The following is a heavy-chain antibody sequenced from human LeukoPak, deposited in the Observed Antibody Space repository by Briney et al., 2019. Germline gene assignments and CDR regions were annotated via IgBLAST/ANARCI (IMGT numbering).Heavy chain of an antibody. V-gene: IGHV4-59*08. CDR3: ARGSYCSSTSCSPYYFDY. J-gene: IGHJ4*02. CDR1: GGSISGYY. CDR2: IYYSGST. Sequence: PSETLSLTCTVSGGSISGYYWSWIRQPPGKGLEYIGYIYYSGSTNYNPSLRSRVTISVDTSKNQFSLKVSSVTAADTAVYYCARGSYCSSTSCSPYYFDYWGQGTLVTVSS. D-gene: IGHD2-2*01.